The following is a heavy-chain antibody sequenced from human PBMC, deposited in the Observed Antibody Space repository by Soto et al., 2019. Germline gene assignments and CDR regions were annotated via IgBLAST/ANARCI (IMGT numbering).Heavy chain of an antibody. CDR3: ARGGQSRYFDY. V-gene: IGHV1-18*01. CDR1: GYTFTLFG. J-gene: IGHJ4*02. CDR2: ISPYNGDT. Sequence: QVQLVQSGAEVKKPGASVKVSCTTSGYTFTLFGITWVRQAPGQGLEWMGWISPYNGDTKYAEKLEGRVTLTTDTSTDTAYMELTSLTSDDTAEYYCARGGQSRYFDYWGQGTLVTVSS.